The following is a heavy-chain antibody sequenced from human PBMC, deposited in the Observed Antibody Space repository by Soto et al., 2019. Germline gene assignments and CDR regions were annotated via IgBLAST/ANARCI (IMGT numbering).Heavy chain of an antibody. CDR2: VYNSGST. Sequence: SETLSLTCSVSGFSVSSTYWGWVRQSPGKGLEWIGYVYNSGSTIYSPSLKSRITISMDPSKNQFSLRLRSVTAADTAVYYCGRIPYSSASFDYWGQGNLVTVSS. CDR3: GRIPYSSASFDY. V-gene: IGHV4-59*02. D-gene: IGHD6-19*01. CDR1: GFSVSSTY. J-gene: IGHJ4*02.